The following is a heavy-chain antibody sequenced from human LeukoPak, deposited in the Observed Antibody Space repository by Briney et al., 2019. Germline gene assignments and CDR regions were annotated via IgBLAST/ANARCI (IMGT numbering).Heavy chain of an antibody. Sequence: GSLRLSCAASGFTFSSYSMNWVRQAPGKGLEWVSSISSSSSYIYYADSVEGRFTISRDNAKNSLYLQMNSLRAEDTAVYYCARDLRYSSSWYLSPFDYWGQGTLVTVSS. D-gene: IGHD6-13*01. J-gene: IGHJ4*02. V-gene: IGHV3-21*01. CDR3: ARDLRYSSSWYLSPFDY. CDR1: GFTFSSYS. CDR2: ISSSSSYI.